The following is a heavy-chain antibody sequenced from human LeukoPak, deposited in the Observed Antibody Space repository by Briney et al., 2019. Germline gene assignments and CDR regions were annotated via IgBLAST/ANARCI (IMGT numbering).Heavy chain of an antibody. V-gene: IGHV4-30-2*01. CDR3: AKHGVSPDAFDV. Sequence: SETLSLTCAVSGGSISSGSYSWSLIRQPPGKGLEWIGYMHHSGGTYYNPSLKSRVTISVDKSKNQFSLELSSVTAADTAAYYCAKHGVSPDAFDVWGQGTMVTVSS. CDR2: MHHSGGT. D-gene: IGHD2-8*01. J-gene: IGHJ3*01. CDR1: GGSISSGSYS.